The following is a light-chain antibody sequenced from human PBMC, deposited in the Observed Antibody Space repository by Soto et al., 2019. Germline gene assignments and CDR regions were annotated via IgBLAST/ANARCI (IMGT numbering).Light chain of an antibody. V-gene: IGLV2-8*01. CDR1: KNDVGFYDF. Sequence: QPALTQPPSASGSPGQSVTISCTGTKNDVGFYDFVSWYQHHPGKAPRLIIYEVVQRPSEVPDRFSGSKSGNTASLTVSGLQAADEADYFCKSYAGSNTYVFGSGTKVTVL. J-gene: IGLJ1*01. CDR2: EVV. CDR3: KSYAGSNTYV.